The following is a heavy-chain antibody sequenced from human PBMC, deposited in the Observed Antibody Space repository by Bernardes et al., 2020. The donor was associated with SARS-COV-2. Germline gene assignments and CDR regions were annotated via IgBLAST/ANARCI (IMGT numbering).Heavy chain of an antibody. CDR2: IYWDDDK. J-gene: IGHJ1*01. CDR1: GFSLSTSGVG. Sequence: SGPTLVKPTQTLTLTCTFSGFSLSTSGVGVGWIRQPPGKALEWLALIYWDDDKRYSPSLKSRLTITKDTSKNQVVLTMTNMDPVDTATYYCAHLYCSGGSCYSYEYFQHWGQGTLVTVSS. V-gene: IGHV2-5*02. CDR3: AHLYCSGGSCYSYEYFQH. D-gene: IGHD2-15*01.